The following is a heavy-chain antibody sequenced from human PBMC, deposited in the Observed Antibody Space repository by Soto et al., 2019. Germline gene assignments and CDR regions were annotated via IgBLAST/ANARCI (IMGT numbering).Heavy chain of an antibody. V-gene: IGHV3-74*01. CDR2: INGDGTTT. D-gene: IGHD3-10*01. Sequence: PXXSLRLSCAASGFTFNNYWIHWVPQAPGKGPMWVSRINGDGTTTNYADSVKGRFAISRDNAKNTVYLQMNSLRAEDTALYYCARGVRGHYGKDVWGQGTTVTVS. J-gene: IGHJ6*02. CDR1: GFTFNNYW. CDR3: ARGVRGHYGKDV.